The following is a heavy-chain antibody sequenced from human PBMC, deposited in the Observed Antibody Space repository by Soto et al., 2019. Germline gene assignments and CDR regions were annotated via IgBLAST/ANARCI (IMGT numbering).Heavy chain of an antibody. Sequence: QVQLQESGPGLVDPLGTLSLTCAVSGTSVSGANWWGWVRQPPGKGLEWIGEIHSSGNTDYNPSLKRRVPISRDMSNNDFSLKLTSVTAADTAVYYCARTGPYSSGNNWGQGTLVTVSS. J-gene: IGHJ4*02. CDR2: IHSSGNT. CDR3: ARTGPYSSGNN. CDR1: GTSVSGANW. D-gene: IGHD3-22*01. V-gene: IGHV4-4*02.